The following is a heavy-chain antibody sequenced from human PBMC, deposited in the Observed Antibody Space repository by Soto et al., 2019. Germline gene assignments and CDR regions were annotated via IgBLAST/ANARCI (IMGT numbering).Heavy chain of an antibody. V-gene: IGHV2-5*02. J-gene: IGHJ6*02. CDR3: GCLPCSGGSCYWFSYSGMDV. CDR2: IYWDDDK. Sequence: QITLKESGPTLVKPTQTLTLTCTFSGFSLSTSGVGVAWIRQPPGKALEWLALIYWDDDKRYRPSLETRLTITKDTSKNLVVLKMTNVDSVDTATYYCGCLPCSGGSCYWFSYSGMDVWGQGTTVTVSS. CDR1: GFSLSTSGVG. D-gene: IGHD2-15*01.